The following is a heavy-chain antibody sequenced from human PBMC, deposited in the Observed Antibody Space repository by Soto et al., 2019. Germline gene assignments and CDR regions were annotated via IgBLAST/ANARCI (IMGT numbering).Heavy chain of an antibody. D-gene: IGHD5-12*01. CDR3: AKGGCTFACE. CDR1: GFSFSTSS. V-gene: IGHV3-23*01. Sequence: EVQLLESGGDLVQPGGSLRLSCAASGFSFSTSSMAWVRQPPGKGLEWVSAISPSASDTLYADSVKGRFTTSRDNSQNTLFLQVTRMRADDTAVYYCAKGGCTFACEWGQGALVTVSS. CDR2: ISPSASDT. J-gene: IGHJ4*02.